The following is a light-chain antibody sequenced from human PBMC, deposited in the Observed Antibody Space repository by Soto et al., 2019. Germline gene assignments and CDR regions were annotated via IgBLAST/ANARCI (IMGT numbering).Light chain of an antibody. CDR2: NNN. J-gene: IGLJ1*01. V-gene: IGLV1-44*01. CDR3: STWDDTLDAYV. CDR1: SSNIGDNP. Sequence: QSVLPQPPSASAPPGQRVTISCSGGSSNIGDNPVNWYQHLPGAAPTLLIYNNNQRPSGVPDRFSGSKSGASASLAISGLRSEDEVDYYCSTWDDTLDAYVFGTGTKVTVL.